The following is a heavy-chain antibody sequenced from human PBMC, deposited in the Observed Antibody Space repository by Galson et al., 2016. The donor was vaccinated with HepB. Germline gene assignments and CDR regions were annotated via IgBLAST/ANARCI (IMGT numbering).Heavy chain of an antibody. D-gene: IGHD3-16*01. Sequence: SLRLSCAASGFTFSDYYMSWIRQAPGKGLEWVSYIGSSSSYRHYADSVKGRFTISRDNAKNTLYLQMNSLRAEDTAVYYCARAVGAYYYYMDVWGKGTTVTVSS. CDR1: GFTFSDYY. V-gene: IGHV3-11*06. J-gene: IGHJ6*03. CDR2: IGSSSSYR. CDR3: ARAVGAYYYYMDV.